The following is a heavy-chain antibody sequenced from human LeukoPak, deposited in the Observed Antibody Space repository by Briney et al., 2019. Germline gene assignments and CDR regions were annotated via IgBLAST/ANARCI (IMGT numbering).Heavy chain of an antibody. J-gene: IGHJ5*02. CDR1: GYSFTSYW. CDR2: IYPGDSDT. CDR3: ARWSWRRPWVVAYYNWFDP. D-gene: IGHD2-15*01. Sequence: GESLKISCKGSGYSFTSYWIGWVRQMPGKGLEWMGIIYPGDSDTRYSPSFQGQVTISADKSISTAYLQWSSLKASDTAMYYCARWSWRRPWVVAYYNWFDPWGQGTLVTVSS. V-gene: IGHV5-51*01.